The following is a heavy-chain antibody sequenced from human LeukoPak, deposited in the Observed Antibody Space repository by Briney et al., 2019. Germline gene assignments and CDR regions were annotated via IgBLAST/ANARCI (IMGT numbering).Heavy chain of an antibody. V-gene: IGHV3-33*06. CDR1: GFTFSSYG. CDR3: AKGTYYYDSSGYAFDY. J-gene: IGHJ4*02. CDR2: IWYDGSNK. D-gene: IGHD3-22*01. Sequence: QPGRSLRLSCAVSGFTFSSYGMHWVRQAPGKGLEWVAVIWYDGSNKYYADSVKGRFTISRDNSKNTLYLQMNSLRAEDTAVYYCAKGTYYYDSSGYAFDYWGQGTLVTVSS.